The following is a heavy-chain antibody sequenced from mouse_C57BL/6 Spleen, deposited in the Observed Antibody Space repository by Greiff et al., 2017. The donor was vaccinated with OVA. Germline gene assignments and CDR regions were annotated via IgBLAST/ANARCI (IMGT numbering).Heavy chain of an antibody. CDR2: IDPSDSYT. CDR1: GYTFTSYW. V-gene: IGHV1-50*01. D-gene: IGHD6-1*01. CDR3: ARKGATGDY. J-gene: IGHJ4*01. Sequence: QVQLQQPGAELVKPGASVQLSCKASGYTFTSYWMQWVKQRPGQGLEWIGEIDPSDSYTNYNQKFKGKATLTVDPSSSTAYMQLSSLTSEDSAVYYCARKGATGDYWGQGTSVTVSS.